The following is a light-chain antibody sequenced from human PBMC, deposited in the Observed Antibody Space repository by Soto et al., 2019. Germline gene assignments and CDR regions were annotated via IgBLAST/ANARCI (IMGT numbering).Light chain of an antibody. V-gene: IGLV2-8*01. J-gene: IGLJ1*01. CDR1: SSDVGGYNF. CDR3: CSFAGSNNRV. Sequence: QSALTQPPSASGSRGQSVTISCTGTSSDVGGYNFVSWYQQHPGKAPRLLIYEVTQRPSGVPDRFSGSKSGNTASLTVSRLQSDDEADYYCCSFAGSNNRVFGTGTKLTVL. CDR2: EVT.